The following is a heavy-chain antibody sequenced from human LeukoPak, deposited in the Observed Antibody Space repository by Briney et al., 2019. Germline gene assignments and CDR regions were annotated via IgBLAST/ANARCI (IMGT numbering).Heavy chain of an antibody. CDR1: GGTFSSYA. CDR2: IIPILGIA. CDR3: ARSPGLAKVPDY. D-gene: IGHD5-12*01. J-gene: IGHJ4*02. V-gene: IGHV1-69*04. Sequence: ASVKVSCKASGGTFSSYAISWVRQAPGQGLEWMGRIIPILGIANYAQKFKGRVTITADKSTSTAYMELSSLRSEDTAVYYCARSPGLAKVPDYWGQGTLVTVSS.